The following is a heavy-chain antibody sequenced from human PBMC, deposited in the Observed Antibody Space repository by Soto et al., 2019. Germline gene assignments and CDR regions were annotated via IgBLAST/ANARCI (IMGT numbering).Heavy chain of an antibody. CDR3: ARGHDIVNGWKFTL. V-gene: IGHV1-18*01. CDR1: GYDCTYYG. CDR2: ISAYNGNI. Sequence: QVRLVQSGAEVKKPGASVKVSCKTYGYDCTYYGINWVRQAPVQGLEWMGWISAYNGNIVYAQNFRGRATLTTDTSTASAYMELRSLRSDATAVSYCARGHDIVNGWKFTLWGQGSLVTGSP. D-gene: IGHD3-9*01. J-gene: IGHJ4*02.